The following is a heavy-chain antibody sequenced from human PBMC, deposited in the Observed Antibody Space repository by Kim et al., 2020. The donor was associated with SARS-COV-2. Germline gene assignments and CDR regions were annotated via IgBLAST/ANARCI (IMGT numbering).Heavy chain of an antibody. CDR2: IYYSGTT. D-gene: IGHD6-19*01. CDR1: GYSISTTTYY. Sequence: SETLSLTCTVSGYSISTTTYYWGWIRQPPGKGLEWIGSIYYSGTTYYNPSLKSRVTISVDTSKNQFSLKLSSVTAADTAMYYCARVDAGQWTNYDYWGQGTLVTVSS. CDR3: ARVDAGQWTNYDY. V-gene: IGHV4-39*07. J-gene: IGHJ4*02.